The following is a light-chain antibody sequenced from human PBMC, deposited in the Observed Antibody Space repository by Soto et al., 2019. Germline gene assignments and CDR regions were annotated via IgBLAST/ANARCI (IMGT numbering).Light chain of an antibody. CDR3: QQYHNWPPQYT. CDR2: GAS. Sequence: EIVMTQSPASLSVSPGDGATPSCRASQSVARNVAWYQQKPGQGPRLLIHGASTRAVGVPARFSGSGSGTDFTLTISSLQSEDFAVYYCQQYHNWPPQYTFGQGTKLQIK. J-gene: IGKJ2*01. CDR1: QSVARN. V-gene: IGKV3-15*01.